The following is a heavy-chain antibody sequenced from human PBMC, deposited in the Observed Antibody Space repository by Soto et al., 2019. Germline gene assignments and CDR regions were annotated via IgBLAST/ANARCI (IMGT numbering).Heavy chain of an antibody. CDR2: IWYDGSNK. CDR3: ATGYSSGWSDY. CDR1: GFTFSSYG. J-gene: IGHJ4*02. Sequence: GGSLRLSCAASGFTFSSYGMHWVRQAPGKGLEWVAVIWYDGSNKYYADSVKGRFTISRDNSKNTLYLQMNSLRAEDTAVYYCATGYSSGWSDYWGQGTLVTVSS. D-gene: IGHD6-19*01. V-gene: IGHV3-33*01.